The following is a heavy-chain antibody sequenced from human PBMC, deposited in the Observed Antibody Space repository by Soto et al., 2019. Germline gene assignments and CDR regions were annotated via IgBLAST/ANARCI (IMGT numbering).Heavy chain of an antibody. J-gene: IGHJ5*02. CDR1: GFTFRDYY. Sequence: GGALRLSCAASGFTFRDYYMSWIRQAPGKGLEWVSYISSSGSTIYYADSVKGRFTISRDNAKNSLYLQMNSLRAEDTAVYYCASGQSLPITMVRGVGNWFDPWGQGTLVTVS. V-gene: IGHV3-11*04. CDR3: ASGQSLPITMVRGVGNWFDP. D-gene: IGHD3-10*01. CDR2: ISSSGSTI.